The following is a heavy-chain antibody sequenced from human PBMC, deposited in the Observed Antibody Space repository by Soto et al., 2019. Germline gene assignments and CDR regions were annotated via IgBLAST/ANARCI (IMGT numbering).Heavy chain of an antibody. CDR2: MNPNSGNT. CDR1: GYTFTSYD. D-gene: IGHD2-8*01. Sequence: ASVKVSCKASGYTFTSYDINWVRQATGQGLEWMGWMNPNSGNTGYAQKFQGRVTMTRNTSISTAYMELSSLRSEDTAVYYCARGRYCTNGVCYHNWFDPWGQGTLVTVSS. CDR3: ARGRYCTNGVCYHNWFDP. J-gene: IGHJ5*02. V-gene: IGHV1-8*01.